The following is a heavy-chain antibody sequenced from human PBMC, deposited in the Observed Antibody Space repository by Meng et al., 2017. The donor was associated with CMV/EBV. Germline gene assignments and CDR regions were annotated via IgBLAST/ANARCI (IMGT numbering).Heavy chain of an antibody. D-gene: IGHD1-7*01. V-gene: IGHV3-53*01. Sequence: ELRVVGSGGGLIQPGGSLRVPGEASGFTVSNNYMRWFRQAPGKGLEWVSLIYSEGTTDYADSVKGRFTISRDNSKNTLYLQMNSLRAEDTAVYYCARDGNYHGVWGQGTLVTVSS. CDR3: ARDGNYHGV. CDR2: IYSEGTT. CDR1: GFTVSNNY. J-gene: IGHJ4*02.